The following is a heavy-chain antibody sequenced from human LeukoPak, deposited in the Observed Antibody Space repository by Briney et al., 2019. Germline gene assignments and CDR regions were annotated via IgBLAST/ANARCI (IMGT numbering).Heavy chain of an antibody. D-gene: IGHD5-12*01. Sequence: QTGGSLRLSCAVSGFTFSSRWMHWVRQAPGKGLVWVSRINSDVSSAGYADSVKGRFAISRDDAKNTLYLQMNSLRAEDTAVYYCARGWLRSDYCFDSWGQGTLVTVSS. J-gene: IGHJ4*02. CDR3: ARGWLRSDYCFDS. CDR2: INSDVSSA. CDR1: GFTFSSRW. V-gene: IGHV3-74*01.